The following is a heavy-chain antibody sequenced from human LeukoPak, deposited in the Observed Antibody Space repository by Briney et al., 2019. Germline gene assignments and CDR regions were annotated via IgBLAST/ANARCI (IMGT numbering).Heavy chain of an antibody. Sequence: ASVRVSCKVFGYSLTGLSKYWVRQAPGKGLEWMGGFDLDAGETVYAQKFEGRVTMTEDTSTDTVYMELSSLRSDDTAVYFCAMGDPYQLLEEWGRGTLVTVSS. D-gene: IGHD2-2*01. J-gene: IGHJ4*02. CDR2: FDLDAGET. CDR3: AMGDPYQLLEE. V-gene: IGHV1-24*01. CDR1: GYSLTGLS.